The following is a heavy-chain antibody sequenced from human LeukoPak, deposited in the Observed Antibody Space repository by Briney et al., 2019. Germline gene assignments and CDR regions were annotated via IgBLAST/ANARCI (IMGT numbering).Heavy chain of an antibody. CDR1: GYTFTSYG. CDR2: ISAYNGNT. CDR3: ARVGPFFYGSGQQRDGWEY. Sequence: ASVKVSCKASGYTFTSYGISWVRQAPGQGLEWMGWISAYNGNTNYAQKLQGRVTMTTDTSTSTAYMELRSLRSDDTAVYYCARVGPFFYGSGQQRDGWEYWGQGTLVTVSS. V-gene: IGHV1-18*01. D-gene: IGHD3-10*01. J-gene: IGHJ4*02.